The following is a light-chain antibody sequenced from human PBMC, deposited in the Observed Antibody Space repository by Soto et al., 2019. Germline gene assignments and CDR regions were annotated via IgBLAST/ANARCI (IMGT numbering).Light chain of an antibody. Sequence: EIVLTQSPGTLSLSPGERATLSCRASHSVTSNYLAWYQQKPGQAPRLLIYAASGRASGIPDRFSGSGSGTDFMLTISRLEPEDFAVYYCQQDGSSPQTFGQGTRVDIK. V-gene: IGKV3-20*01. J-gene: IGKJ1*01. CDR2: AAS. CDR3: QQDGSSPQT. CDR1: HSVTSNY.